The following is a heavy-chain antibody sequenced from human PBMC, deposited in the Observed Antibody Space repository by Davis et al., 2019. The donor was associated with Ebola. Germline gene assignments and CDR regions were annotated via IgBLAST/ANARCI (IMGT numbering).Heavy chain of an antibody. Sequence: AASVKVSCKASGYTFTGYYMHWVRQAPGQGLEWMGRIIPVLGVENYAQKFQGRVTMTADKSTSTAFMELSSLRSEDTAVYYCARGGINMVVVPLDYNFYAMDVWGQGTTVTVSS. CDR3: ARGGINMVVVPLDYNFYAMDV. CDR2: IIPVLGVE. CDR1: GYTFTGYY. V-gene: IGHV1-69*04. D-gene: IGHD3-22*01. J-gene: IGHJ6*02.